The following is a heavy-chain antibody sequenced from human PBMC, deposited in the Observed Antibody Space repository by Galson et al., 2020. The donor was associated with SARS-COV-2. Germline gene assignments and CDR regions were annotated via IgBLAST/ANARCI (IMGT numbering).Heavy chain of an antibody. CDR3: AHRKRGYSVFDY. D-gene: IGHD5-18*01. CDR2: TYWDDDS. Sequence: GPPLATPTQPPTPPYTLSASPPSTAAEAPRRIPQSPGTPLPWPPLTYWDDDSRYSPSLKNRLTITTDTSKNQVVLTLANVDPDDTATYYCAHRKRGYSVFDYWGQGALVTVSS. CDR1: ASPPSTAAEA. V-gene: IGHV2-5*02. J-gene: IGHJ4*02.